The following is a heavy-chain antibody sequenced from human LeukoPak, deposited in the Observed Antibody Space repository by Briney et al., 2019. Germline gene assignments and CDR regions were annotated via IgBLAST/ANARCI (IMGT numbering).Heavy chain of an antibody. Sequence: GASVKVSCKTSGYTFTTYGFNWVRQAPGQGLEWMGWISAYNGNTNYPQKLQGRVTMTTDTSTSTAYMEVRSLRSDDTAVYYGARAPLAAAGPNDYWGQGTLVTVSS. CDR1: GYTFTTYG. CDR2: ISAYNGNT. D-gene: IGHD6-13*01. J-gene: IGHJ4*02. V-gene: IGHV1-18*01. CDR3: ARAPLAAAGPNDY.